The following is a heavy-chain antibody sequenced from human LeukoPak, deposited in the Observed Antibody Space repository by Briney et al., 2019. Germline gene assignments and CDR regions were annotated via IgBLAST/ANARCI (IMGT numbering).Heavy chain of an antibody. D-gene: IGHD5-12*01. CDR1: LGSIIVDF. CDR2: IYYGGST. CDR3: ARRDIGHEFDY. Sequence: PSETLSLTCMVSLGSIIVDFWCGIRPPPGRGLEWIGYIYYGGSTNYIPSLKSRVNISVDTSKNQFTLKQSSVNAADTAVYYCARRDIGHEFDYWGQGTLVTVSS. J-gene: IGHJ4*02. V-gene: IGHV4-59*08.